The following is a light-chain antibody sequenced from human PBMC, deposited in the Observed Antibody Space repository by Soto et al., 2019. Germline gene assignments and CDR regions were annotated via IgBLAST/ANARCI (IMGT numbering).Light chain of an antibody. CDR1: STDFVSYNR. Sequence: QSALTQPPSVSGSPGQSVTISCTGTSTDFVSYNRVSWYQQPPGTAPKLMIYEVSKRPSGVPDRFSGSKSGNTASLTISGLQAADEADYYCSSYAHSSIYVFGTGTKVTVL. J-gene: IGLJ1*01. V-gene: IGLV2-18*02. CDR2: EVS. CDR3: SSYAHSSIYV.